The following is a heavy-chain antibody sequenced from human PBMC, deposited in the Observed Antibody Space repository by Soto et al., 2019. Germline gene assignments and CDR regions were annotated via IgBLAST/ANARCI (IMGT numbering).Heavy chain of an antibody. CDR1: GGSISSGDYY. CDR2: IYYSGST. V-gene: IGHV4-30-4*01. CDR3: ARVSWYYYDSSGYHAQFEYREHFDY. J-gene: IGHJ4*02. D-gene: IGHD3-22*01. Sequence: SGTLSLTCTVSGGSISSGDYYWSWMRHPPGKGLEWIGYIYYSGSTYYSPSLKSRVTISVDTSKNQFSLKLSSVTAADTAVYYCARVSWYYYDSSGYHAQFEYREHFDYWGQGTLVTVSS.